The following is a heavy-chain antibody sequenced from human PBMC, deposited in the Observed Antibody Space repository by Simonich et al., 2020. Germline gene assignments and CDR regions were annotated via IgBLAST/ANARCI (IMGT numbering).Heavy chain of an antibody. CDR3: ARLPDY. J-gene: IGHJ4*02. CDR1: GGSISSYY. CDR2: IYYSGST. V-gene: IGHV4-59*08. Sequence: QVQLQESGPGLVKPSETLSLTCTVSGGSISSYYWSWIRQPPGKGLDCIGYIYYSGSTNYTPSLKSRVTISVDTSKNQFSLKLSSVTAADTAVYYCARLPDYWGQGTLVTVSS.